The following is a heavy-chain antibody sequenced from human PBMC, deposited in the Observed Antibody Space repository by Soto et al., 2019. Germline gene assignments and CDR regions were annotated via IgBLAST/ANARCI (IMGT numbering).Heavy chain of an antibody. CDR2: ISAYNGNT. CDR1: GYTYTSYG. V-gene: IGHV1-18*04. D-gene: IGHD3-9*01. CDR3: ARESTPPRGNDILTGYKYYYYYGMDV. J-gene: IGHJ6*02. Sequence: VASVKVSCKASGYTYTSYGISWVRQAPGQGLEWMGWISAYNGNTNYAQRLQGRVTMTTDTSTSTAYMELRSLRSDDTAVYYCARESTPPRGNDILTGYKYYYYYGMDVWGQGTTFTVSS.